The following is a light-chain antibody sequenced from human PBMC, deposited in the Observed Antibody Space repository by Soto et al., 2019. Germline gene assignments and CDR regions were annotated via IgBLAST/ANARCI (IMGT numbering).Light chain of an antibody. CDR3: PPYYSYPET. CDR2: AAS. CDR1: QGISSY. Sequence: AIRMTQSPSSLSASTGDRVTITCRASQGISSYLAWYQQKPGKAPKLLIYAASTLQSGVPSRFSSSGSWTYFTLTISCLHSEDFATFYCPPYYSYPETFGPATKVDNK. V-gene: IGKV1-8*01. J-gene: IGKJ3*01.